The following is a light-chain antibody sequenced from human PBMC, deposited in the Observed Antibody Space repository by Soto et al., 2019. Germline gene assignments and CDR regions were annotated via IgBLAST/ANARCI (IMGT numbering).Light chain of an antibody. J-gene: IGLJ1*01. Sequence: QSVLTQPASVSGSPGQSITISCTGTISDFVVYNYVSWYQQHPGKAPKLMIYGVSNRPSGVSNRFSGSKSGNTASLTISGLQDDDEAEYYCSSNNISSASQVFGTGTKVTVL. CDR3: SSNNISSASQV. V-gene: IGLV2-14*01. CDR2: GVS. CDR1: ISDFVVYNY.